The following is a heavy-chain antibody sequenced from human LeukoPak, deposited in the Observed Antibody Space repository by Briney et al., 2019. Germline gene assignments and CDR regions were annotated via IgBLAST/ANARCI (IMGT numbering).Heavy chain of an antibody. Sequence: SETLSLTCGVYDGSFSGYYWSWIRQPPGKGLEWIGEINHSGSTNYNPSLKSRVTISLDTSKNQFSLKLSSVTAADAAVYYCARLRYNWNICVFDIWGQGTMVTISS. V-gene: IGHV4-34*01. CDR3: ARLRYNWNICVFDI. CDR2: INHSGST. D-gene: IGHD1-1*01. J-gene: IGHJ3*02. CDR1: DGSFSGYY.